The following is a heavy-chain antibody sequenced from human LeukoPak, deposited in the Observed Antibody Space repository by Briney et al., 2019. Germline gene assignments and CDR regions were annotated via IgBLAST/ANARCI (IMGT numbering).Heavy chain of an antibody. Sequence: GRSLRLSCAASGFTFSSYAMHWVRQAPGKGLERVAVISYDGSNKYYADSVKGRFTISRDNSKNTLYLQMNSLRAEDTAVYYCARGVRDVLQTLTAGYYFDYWGQGTLVTVSS. D-gene: IGHD5-24*01. CDR3: ARGVRDVLQTLTAGYYFDY. J-gene: IGHJ4*02. CDR2: ISYDGSNK. V-gene: IGHV3-30-3*01. CDR1: GFTFSSYA.